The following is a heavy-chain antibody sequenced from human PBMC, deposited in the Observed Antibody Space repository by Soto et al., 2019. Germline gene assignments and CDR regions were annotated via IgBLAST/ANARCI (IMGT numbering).Heavy chain of an antibody. CDR2: IYHSGST. J-gene: IGHJ6*02. CDR3: ARKGAGFWSGYYVYYGMDV. Sequence: QVQLQESGPGLVKPSGTLSLTCAVSGGSISSSNWWSWVRQPPGKGLEWIGEIYHSGSTNYNPSRKSRVTISVDKSKNQFSLKLSSVTAADTAVYYCARKGAGFWSGYYVYYGMDVWGQGTTVTVSS. CDR1: GGSISSSNW. V-gene: IGHV4-4*02. D-gene: IGHD3-3*01.